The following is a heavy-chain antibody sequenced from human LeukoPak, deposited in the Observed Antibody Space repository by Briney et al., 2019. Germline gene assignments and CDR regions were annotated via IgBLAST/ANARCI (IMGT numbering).Heavy chain of an antibody. J-gene: IGHJ4*02. CDR2: ISSSSSTI. D-gene: IGHD6-13*01. V-gene: IGHV3-48*01. Sequence: GGSLRLSCAASGFTFSSYSMNWVRQAPGKGLEWVSYISSSSSTIYYADSVKGRFTISRDNAKNSLYLQMKSLRAEDTAVYYCARDKFAGRDSSSWYYWGQGTLVTVSS. CDR3: ARDKFAGRDSSSWYY. CDR1: GFTFSSYS.